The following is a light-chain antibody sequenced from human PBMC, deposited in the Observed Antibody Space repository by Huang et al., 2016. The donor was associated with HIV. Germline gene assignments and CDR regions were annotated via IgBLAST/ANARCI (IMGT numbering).Light chain of an antibody. CDR1: QGISNS. CDR2: STS. Sequence: DIQMTQSPSSLPAFVGDTVTITCRASQGISNSVAWYQQKPGKAPKLLLYSTSRLESGVPSRFRGGGSGTDYPLTINSLQPDDFATYYCQQYYTSPTFGQGSKVEIK. J-gene: IGKJ1*01. CDR3: QQYYTSPT. V-gene: IGKV1-NL1*01.